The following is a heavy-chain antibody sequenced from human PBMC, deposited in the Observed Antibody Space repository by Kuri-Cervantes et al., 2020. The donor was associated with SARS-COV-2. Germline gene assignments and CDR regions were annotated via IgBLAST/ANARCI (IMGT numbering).Heavy chain of an antibody. V-gene: IGHV3-30*02. CDR1: GFTFSYYG. Sequence: GESLKISCAASGFTFSYYGMHWVRQAPGKGLEWVGFVRRDGSNYYYADSVKGRFTISRDNSKNTLYLQMNSLRAEDTAVYYCAKGYYDFWSGYPPSDVWGQGTTVTVSS. CDR2: VRRDGSNY. D-gene: IGHD3-3*01. J-gene: IGHJ6*02. CDR3: AKGYYDFWSGYPPSDV.